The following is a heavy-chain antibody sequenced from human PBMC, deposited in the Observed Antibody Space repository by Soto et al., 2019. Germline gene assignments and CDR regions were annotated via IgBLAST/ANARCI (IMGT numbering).Heavy chain of an antibody. D-gene: IGHD4-17*01. V-gene: IGHV3-30*03. CDR3: ARDYTVTTHYYYYGMDV. J-gene: IGHJ6*02. CDR2: ISSDGREK. Sequence: GGSLRLSCVASGFTFSNYAMHWVRQAPGKGLGWVAVISSDGREKYYLDSVRDRFTISRDNSKNTLYLQMNNLRPEDTAMYYCARDYTVTTHYYYYGMDVWGQGTTVTVSS. CDR1: GFTFSNYA.